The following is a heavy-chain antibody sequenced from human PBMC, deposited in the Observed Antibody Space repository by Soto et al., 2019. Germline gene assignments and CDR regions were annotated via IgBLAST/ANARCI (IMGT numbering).Heavy chain of an antibody. Sequence: GASVKVSCKASGYTFTSYDINWVRQATRQGLEWMGWMNPNSGNTGYAQKFQGRVTMTRNTSISTAYMELSSLRSEDTAVYYCARDDTAMVRSYYGMDVWGQGTTVTVSS. D-gene: IGHD5-18*01. J-gene: IGHJ6*02. CDR3: ARDDTAMVRSYYGMDV. V-gene: IGHV1-8*01. CDR1: GYTFTSYD. CDR2: MNPNSGNT.